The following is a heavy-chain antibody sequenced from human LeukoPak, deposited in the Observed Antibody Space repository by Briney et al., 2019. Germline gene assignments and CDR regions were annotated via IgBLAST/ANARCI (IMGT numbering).Heavy chain of an antibody. CDR1: GYTFTRHY. CDR2: INPSGGST. Sequence: ASVKVSFKASGYTFTRHYMHWVRQAPGQGLEWMGIINPSGGSTSYAQKFQGRVTMTRDTSTSTVYMELSSLRSEDTAVYYCARIAAAANYYYYGMDVWGQGTTVTVSS. CDR3: ARIAAAANYYYYGMDV. J-gene: IGHJ6*02. D-gene: IGHD6-13*01. V-gene: IGHV1-46*01.